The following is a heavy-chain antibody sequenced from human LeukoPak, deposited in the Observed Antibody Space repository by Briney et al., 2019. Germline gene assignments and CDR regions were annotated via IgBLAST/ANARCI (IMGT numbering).Heavy chain of an antibody. Sequence: SETLSLTCTVSGGSIGGSSYYWGWIRQPPGKGLEWIGSIYYSGSTYYNPSLKSRVTISDDTSKNQFSLKLSSVTAADTAVYYCARGRRDSSSSFDYWRQGTLVTVSP. CDR1: GGSIGGSSYY. CDR2: IYYSGST. V-gene: IGHV4-39*07. J-gene: IGHJ4*02. CDR3: ARGRRDSSSSFDY. D-gene: IGHD6-6*01.